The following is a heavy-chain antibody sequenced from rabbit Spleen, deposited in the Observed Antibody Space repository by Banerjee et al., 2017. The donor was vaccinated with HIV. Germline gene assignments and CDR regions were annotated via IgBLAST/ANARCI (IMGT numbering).Heavy chain of an antibody. CDR1: GFSFSSNW. D-gene: IGHD1-1*01. CDR3: ARNYVNAFDP. V-gene: IGHV1S45*01. Sequence: LEESGGGLVKPGGSLTLTCTASGFSFSSNWICRVRQAPGKGLEWIACIDTNDGDTDYANWPKGRFTISKTSSTTVTLQMTSLTAADTATYFCARNYVNAFDPWGQGTLVTVS. CDR2: IDTNDGDT. J-gene: IGHJ2*01.